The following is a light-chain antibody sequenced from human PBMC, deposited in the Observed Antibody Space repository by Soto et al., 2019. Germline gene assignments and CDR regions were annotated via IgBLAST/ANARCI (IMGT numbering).Light chain of an antibody. CDR2: EVS. J-gene: IGKJ2*01. V-gene: IGKV2D-29*01. CDR1: QSLLHSDGKTY. Sequence: DIVMTQTPLSLSVTPGQPASISCKSSQSLLHSDGKTYLYWYLQKPGQPPQLLVYEVSNRFTGVPDWVSGSGLCTALSLKISRVEIEDVGVYYCMESIQLPKSVGQGTKLEIK. CDR3: MESIQLPKS.